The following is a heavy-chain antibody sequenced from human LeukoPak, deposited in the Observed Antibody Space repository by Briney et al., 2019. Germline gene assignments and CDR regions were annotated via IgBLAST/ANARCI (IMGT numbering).Heavy chain of an antibody. CDR1: GFTFSSYG. CDR2: IWYDGSNK. Sequence: PGGSLRLSCAASGFTFSSYGMHWVRQAPGKGLEGGADIWYDGSNKYYADSVKGRFTISRDNSKNTLYLQMNSLRAEDTAVYYCARGGLSRYYYYMDVWGKGTTVTVSS. J-gene: IGHJ6*03. V-gene: IGHV3-33*01. D-gene: IGHD6-25*01. CDR3: ARGGLSRYYYYMDV.